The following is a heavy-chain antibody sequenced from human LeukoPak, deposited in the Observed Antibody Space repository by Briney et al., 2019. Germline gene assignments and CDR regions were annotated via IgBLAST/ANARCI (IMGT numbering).Heavy chain of an antibody. J-gene: IGHJ5*02. CDR3: ARGYGDWFDP. V-gene: IGHV3-74*01. CDR1: GFTFSSYW. Sequence: PGGSLRLSCAASGFTFSSYWMHWVRQAPGKGLVWVSRIKSDGSSTTYADSVKGRFTIFRDNAKNTLYLQMNSLRAEDSAVYYCARGYGDWFDPWGQGTLVTVSS. CDR2: IKSDGSST. D-gene: IGHD4-17*01.